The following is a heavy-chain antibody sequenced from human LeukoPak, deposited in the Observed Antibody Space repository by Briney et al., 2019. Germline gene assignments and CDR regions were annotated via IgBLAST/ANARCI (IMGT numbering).Heavy chain of an antibody. CDR3: ATDSGVFDY. CDR1: GFSFGSYW. Sequence: GGSLRLSCAASGFSFGSYWMSWVRQAPGKGLEWVANIHQDGNEKYYVDSVTGRFAISRDNAKNSVYLQMSSLRVEDTAVYYCATDSGVFDYWGQGTLVTVSS. CDR2: IHQDGNEK. V-gene: IGHV3-7*05. J-gene: IGHJ4*02. D-gene: IGHD1-26*01.